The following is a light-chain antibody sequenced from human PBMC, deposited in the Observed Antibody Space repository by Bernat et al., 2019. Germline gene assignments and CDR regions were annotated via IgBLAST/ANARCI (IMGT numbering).Light chain of an antibody. Sequence: QSALTQPASVSGSPGQSITISCTGTSSDVGGYNYVSWYQQHPGKAPKLLIYDVSYRPSGVSNRFSASKSGKTASLTISVLQAEDEAESYCSSATSSSTLVFRTGTKVSVL. CDR2: DVS. V-gene: IGLV2-14*03. CDR3: SSATSSSTLV. J-gene: IGLJ1*01. CDR1: SSDVGGYNY.